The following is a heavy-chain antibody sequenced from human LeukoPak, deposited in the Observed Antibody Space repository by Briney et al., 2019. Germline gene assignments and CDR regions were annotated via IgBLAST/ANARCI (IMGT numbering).Heavy chain of an antibody. Sequence: GGSLRLSCAVSGVTFSRYSMNWVRHGPAQGLEWVSLSSSSSSHIYYADAGKGRFTSSRDNAKNSLYLQMNRLRAEDRAVFYCARVGKPMVTIVAPYYTDVWGKGTPVTVSS. D-gene: IGHD5-18*01. CDR3: ARVGKPMVTIVAPYYTDV. CDR1: GVTFSRYS. CDR2: SSSSSSHI. V-gene: IGHV3-21*03. J-gene: IGHJ6*03.